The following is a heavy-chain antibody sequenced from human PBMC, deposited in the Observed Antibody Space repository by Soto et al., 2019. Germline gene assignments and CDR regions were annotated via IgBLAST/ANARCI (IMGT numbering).Heavy chain of an antibody. CDR2: IYYSGST. V-gene: IGHV4-31*03. D-gene: IGHD2-2*01. CDR1: GGSISCGGYY. Sequence: QVQLQESGPGLVKSSQTLSLTCTVSGGSISCGGYYWSWIRQHPGKGLEWIGYIYYSGSTYYNPSLKSRVTISVDTSKNQFSLKLSSVTAADTAVYYCARDSTREPAAKAYFEYWGQGTLVTVSS. CDR3: ARDSTREPAAKAYFEY. J-gene: IGHJ4*02.